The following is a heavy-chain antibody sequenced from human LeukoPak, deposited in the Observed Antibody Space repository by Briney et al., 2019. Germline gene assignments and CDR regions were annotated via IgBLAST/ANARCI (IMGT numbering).Heavy chain of an antibody. J-gene: IGHJ6*03. V-gene: IGHV3-64*01. CDR1: GFTFSSYA. CDR2: ISSNGGST. CDR3: ARENCSGGSCYSIYYYYYMDV. D-gene: IGHD2-15*01. Sequence: GGSLRLSCAASGFTFSSYAMHWVRQAPGKGLEYVSAISSNGGSTYYANSVKGRFTISRDNSKNTLYLQMGSLRAEDTAVYYCARENCSGGSCYSIYYYYYMDVWGKGTTVTVSS.